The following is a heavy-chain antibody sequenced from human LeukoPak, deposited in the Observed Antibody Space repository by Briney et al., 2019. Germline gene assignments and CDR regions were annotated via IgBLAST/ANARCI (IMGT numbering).Heavy chain of an antibody. CDR1: GLPFTSYA. J-gene: IGHJ4*02. Sequence: GGSLDLSCAASGLPFTSYALSGVGRAPGKGRGWGSAIRGSGGSTYYADSVKGRFTISRDNSKNTLYLQMNSLRAEDTAVYYCARVYYYDSSGYYVPFDYWGQGTLVTVSS. V-gene: IGHV3-23*01. CDR3: ARVYYYDSSGYYVPFDY. D-gene: IGHD3-22*01. CDR2: IRGSGGST.